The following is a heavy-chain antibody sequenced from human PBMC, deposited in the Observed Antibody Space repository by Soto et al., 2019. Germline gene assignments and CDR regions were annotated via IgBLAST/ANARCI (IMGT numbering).Heavy chain of an antibody. Sequence: QVQLVQSGAEVKKPGSSVKVSCKASGGTFSSYTISWVRQAPGQGLEWMGMIIPILGIANYAQKFQGRVTITADKSTSTAYMELSSLRSEDTAVFYCARAHMVRGVIPFDYWGQGTLVTVSS. J-gene: IGHJ4*02. V-gene: IGHV1-69*02. CDR2: IIPILGIA. D-gene: IGHD3-10*01. CDR3: ARAHMVRGVIPFDY. CDR1: GGTFSSYT.